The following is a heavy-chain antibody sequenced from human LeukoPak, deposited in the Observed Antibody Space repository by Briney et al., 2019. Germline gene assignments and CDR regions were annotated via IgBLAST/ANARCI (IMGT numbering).Heavy chain of an antibody. J-gene: IGHJ4*02. V-gene: IGHV4-59*01. CDR3: ARVSSSYDYWGTFDY. Sequence: SETLSLTCTVSGGSISSYYWSWIRQPPGKGLEWIGYIYYSRSTNYNPSLKSRVTISVDTSKNQFSLKLSSVTAADTAVYYCARVSSSYDYWGTFDYWGQGTLVTVSS. CDR1: GGSISSYY. CDR2: IYYSRST. D-gene: IGHD5-12*01.